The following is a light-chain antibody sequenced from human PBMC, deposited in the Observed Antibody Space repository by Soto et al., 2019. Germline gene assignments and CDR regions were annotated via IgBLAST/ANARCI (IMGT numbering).Light chain of an antibody. J-gene: IGKJ4*01. Sequence: EIVMTQSPATLSVSPGERATLSCRASQSVNNNLDWYQKKPGQATRLLIYGASARATGIPARCSGSGSGTEFTLTISSLQSEDFAVYYCQQYNNWPFTFGGGMKVEIK. CDR3: QQYNNWPFT. V-gene: IGKV3-15*01. CDR1: QSVNNN. CDR2: GAS.